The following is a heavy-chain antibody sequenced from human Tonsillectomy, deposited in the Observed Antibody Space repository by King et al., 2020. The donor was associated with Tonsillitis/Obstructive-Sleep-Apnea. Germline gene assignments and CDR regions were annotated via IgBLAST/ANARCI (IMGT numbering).Heavy chain of an antibody. CDR2: IYHSGSS. D-gene: IGHD5-12*01. Sequence: QLQESGPGLVKASGTLSLTCAVSGASISSSIWWSWVRQSPGKGLEWIGEIYHSGSSNYNPSLNSRVTISVDKSKNQFSLKLSSVTAADTAVYYCARGESSYEAYFDYWGQGTLVTVSS. V-gene: IGHV4-4*02. CDR1: GASISSSIW. CDR3: ARGESSYEAYFDY. J-gene: IGHJ4*02.